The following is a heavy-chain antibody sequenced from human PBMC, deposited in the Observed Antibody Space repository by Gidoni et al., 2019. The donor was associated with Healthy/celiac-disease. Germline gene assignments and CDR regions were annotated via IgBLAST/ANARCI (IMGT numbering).Heavy chain of an antibody. CDR2: ISWNSGSL. CDR1: GFTFGDYA. CDR3: AKDMSPATYYYYGMDV. D-gene: IGHD2-2*01. J-gene: IGHJ6*02. Sequence: EVQLVESGGGLVQPGRSLRLACAAAGFTFGDYAMHWVRQAPGKGLEGVSGISWNSGSLGYADSVKGRFTISRDNAKNSLYLQMNSLRAEDTALYYCAKDMSPATYYYYGMDVWGQGTTVTVSS. V-gene: IGHV3-9*01.